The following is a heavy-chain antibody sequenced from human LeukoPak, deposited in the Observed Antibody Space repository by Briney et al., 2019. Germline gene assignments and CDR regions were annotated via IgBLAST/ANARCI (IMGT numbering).Heavy chain of an antibody. Sequence: PSETLSHTCAVTGGSISTYYWSCIRQPPGKGLEWIGNIYKSGNTNYNPSLKSRVTMSVDTSKNQFSLKLTSVTAADTAVYYCVRDGSQCLAQLAYWGQGALVTVYS. CDR2: IYKSGNT. CDR3: VRDGSQCLAQLAY. D-gene: IGHD6-19*01. J-gene: IGHJ4*02. V-gene: IGHV4-59*01. CDR1: GGSISTYY.